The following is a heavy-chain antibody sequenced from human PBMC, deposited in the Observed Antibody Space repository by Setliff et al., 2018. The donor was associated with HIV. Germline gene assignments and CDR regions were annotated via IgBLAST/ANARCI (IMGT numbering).Heavy chain of an antibody. CDR2: IYTSGST. CDR3: ARGNNGYYYDSSGYYH. Sequence: SETLSLTCTVSGGSISSGGYYWSWIRQHPGKGLEWIGYIYTSGSTNYNPSLKSRVTISVDTSKNQFSLKLSSVTAADTAVYYCARGNNGYYYDSSGYYHWGQGTLVTVSS. D-gene: IGHD3-22*01. V-gene: IGHV4-61*08. CDR1: GGSISSGGYY. J-gene: IGHJ5*02.